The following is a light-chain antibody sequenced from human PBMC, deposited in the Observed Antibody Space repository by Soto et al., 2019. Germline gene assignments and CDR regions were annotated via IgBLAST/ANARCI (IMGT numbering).Light chain of an antibody. CDR2: EVS. CDR1: SSDVGGYNY. CDR3: SSYAGSNKVVV. V-gene: IGLV2-8*01. Sequence: QSALTQPPSASGSPGQSVTISCTGTSSDVGGYNYVSWYQQHPGKAPKLMIYEVSKRPSGVPDRFSGSKSGNTASLTVSGLQAEDEADYYCSSYAGSNKVVVFGGGTKLTVI. J-gene: IGLJ2*01.